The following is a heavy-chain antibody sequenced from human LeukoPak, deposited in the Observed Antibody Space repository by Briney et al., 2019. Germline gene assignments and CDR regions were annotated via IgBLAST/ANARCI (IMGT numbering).Heavy chain of an antibody. J-gene: IGHJ4*02. CDR2: INPNSGGT. D-gene: IGHD5-12*01. CDR3: ASHVNIVATNPNYYFDY. V-gene: IGHV1-2*02. CDR1: GYTFTGYY. Sequence: GASVKVPCKASGYTFTGYYMHWVRQAPGQGLEWMGWINPNSGGTNYAQKFQGRVTMTRDTSISTAYMELSRLRSDDTAVYYCASHVNIVATNPNYYFDYWGQGTLVTVSS.